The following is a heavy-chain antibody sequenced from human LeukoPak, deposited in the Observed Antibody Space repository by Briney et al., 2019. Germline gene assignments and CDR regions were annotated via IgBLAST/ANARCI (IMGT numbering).Heavy chain of an antibody. CDR3: ARGLSSKLKQYYFDY. V-gene: IGHV1-8*01. D-gene: IGHD2/OR15-2a*01. J-gene: IGHJ4*02. CDR2: MNPNSGNT. Sequence: ASVKVSCKASGYTFTSYDINWVRQATGQGLEWMGWMNPNSGNTGYAQKFQGRVIMTRNTSISTAYMELSSLRSEDTAVYYCARGLSSKLKQYYFDYWGQGTLVTVSS. CDR1: GYTFTSYD.